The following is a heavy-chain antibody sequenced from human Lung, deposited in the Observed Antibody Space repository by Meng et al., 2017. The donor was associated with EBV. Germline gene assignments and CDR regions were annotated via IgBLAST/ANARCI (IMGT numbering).Heavy chain of an antibody. CDR1: GFTLSSYW. D-gene: IGHD2-21*01. CDR2: INPDGSVI. V-gene: IGHV3-74*01. J-gene: IGHJ4*02. CDR3: AKDCFGDKDS. Sequence: EVQVMESGGGLVQPGGSLRLYCAASGFTLSSYWVHWVRQAPGKGLVWVSRINPDGSVINYADSVKGRFTISRDNAKNTVYLQMNNLRADDTAVYYCAKDCFGDKDSWGQGTLVTVSS.